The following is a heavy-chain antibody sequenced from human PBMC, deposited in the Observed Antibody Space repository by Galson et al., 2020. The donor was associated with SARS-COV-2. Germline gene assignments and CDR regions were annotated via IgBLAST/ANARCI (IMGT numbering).Heavy chain of an antibody. Sequence: GESLKISCAASGFTFSDYYMSWIRQAPGKGLEWVSYISSSGSTIYYADSVKGRFTISRDNAKNSLYLQMNSLRAEDTAVYYCARGLAHFSYGDAFDLWGQGTLVTVSS. D-gene: IGHD5-18*01. CDR1: GFTFSDYY. CDR3: ARGLAHFSYGDAFDL. J-gene: IGHJ3*01. CDR2: ISSSGSTI. V-gene: IGHV3-11*01.